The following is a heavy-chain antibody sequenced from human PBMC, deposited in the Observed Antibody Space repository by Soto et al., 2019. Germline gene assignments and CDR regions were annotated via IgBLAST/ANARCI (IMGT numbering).Heavy chain of an antibody. CDR3: ARRVDLWSGYQYYYYYYYMDG. CDR2: IYYSGCT. V-gene: IGHV4-39*01. D-gene: IGHD3-3*01. J-gene: IGHJ6*03. Sequence: QLQLQESGPGLVKPSETLSLTCTVSGGPISISSYYWGWFRQPPGKGLECIGSIYYSGCTYYNPPFKRRLTITVDTSKNQFSLKLSSVTAADTAVYYCARRVDLWSGYQYYYYYYYMDGWGKGTTVTVSS. CDR1: GGPISISSYY.